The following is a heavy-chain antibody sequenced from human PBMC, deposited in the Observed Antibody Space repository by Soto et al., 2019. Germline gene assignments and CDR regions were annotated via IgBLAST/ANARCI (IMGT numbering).Heavy chain of an antibody. CDR1: GFTVTINY. J-gene: IGHJ4*02. Sequence: EVQVVESGGGLVQPGGSLRLSCAVSGFTVTINYMSWVRQAPGKGLEWVSVIYSGGTIYYADSVKGRFTISRDTSKITLYLQMNSLRGDDTAVYYCHGYGYWGQGTLVTVSS. CDR2: IYSGGTI. D-gene: IGHD5-12*01. CDR3: HGYGY. V-gene: IGHV3-53*01.